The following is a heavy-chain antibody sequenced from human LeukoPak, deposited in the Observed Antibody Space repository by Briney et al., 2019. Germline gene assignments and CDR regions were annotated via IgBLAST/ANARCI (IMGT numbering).Heavy chain of an antibody. J-gene: IGHJ5*02. V-gene: IGHV4-61*02. CDR1: GGSISSGSYY. D-gene: IGHD6-6*01. CDR2: IYTSGST. CDR3: AREIGYSSSMRP. Sequence: PSQTLSLTCTVSGGSISSGSYYWSWIRQPAGKGLEWIGRIYTSGSTNYNPSLESRVTISVDTSKNQFSLKLSSVTAADTAVYYCAREIGYSSSMRPWGQGTLVTVSS.